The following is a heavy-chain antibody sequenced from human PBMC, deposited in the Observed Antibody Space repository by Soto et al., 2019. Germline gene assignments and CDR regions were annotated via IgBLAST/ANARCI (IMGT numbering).Heavy chain of an antibody. CDR3: AGPTA. CDR1: GGSISSYY. D-gene: IGHD4-17*01. CDR2: IYYSGST. J-gene: IGHJ5*02. Sequence: PSETLSLTCTVSGGSISSYYWSWIRQPPGKGLKWIRYIYYSGSTNYNPSLKSRVTMSVDTSKNQFSLKLRSVTAEDTAVYYCAGPTAWGQGTLVTVSS. V-gene: IGHV4-59*08.